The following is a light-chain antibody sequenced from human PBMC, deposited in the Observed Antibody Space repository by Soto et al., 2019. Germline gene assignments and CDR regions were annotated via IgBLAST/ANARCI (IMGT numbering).Light chain of an antibody. CDR2: AAS. V-gene: IGKV1-9*01. Sequence: DIQLTQSPSFLSASVGDRVTITCRASQGISSYLAWYQQKPGKAPKVLIYAASTLQSGVPSRFSGRGSGTEFTLTISSLQPEDVATYYCQQFYNYPLSFGPGTKVDIK. CDR3: QQFYNYPLS. J-gene: IGKJ3*01. CDR1: QGISSY.